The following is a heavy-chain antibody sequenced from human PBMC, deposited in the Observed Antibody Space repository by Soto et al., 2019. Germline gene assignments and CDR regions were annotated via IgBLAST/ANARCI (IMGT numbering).Heavy chain of an antibody. CDR2: IIPILGIA. D-gene: IGHD3-3*01. Sequence: SVKVSCKASGGTFSSYTISWVRQAPGQGLEWMGRIIPILGIANYAQKFQGRVTITADKSTSTAYMELSSLRSEDTAVYYCARVPRITIFGVVPAFDIWGQGPMVTVSS. CDR3: ARVPRITIFGVVPAFDI. V-gene: IGHV1-69*02. CDR1: GGTFSSYT. J-gene: IGHJ3*02.